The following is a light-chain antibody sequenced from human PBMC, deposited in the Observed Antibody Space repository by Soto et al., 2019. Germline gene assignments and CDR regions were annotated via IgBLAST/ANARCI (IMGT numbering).Light chain of an antibody. Sequence: EIVLTQSPGTLSLSPGERATLSCRASQSVRSHFLAWYQQKPGQAPRLLIYGASNRATGIPDRFSGSGSGTDFTLTITRLEPEDFAVYYCQQCGSSPWTFGQGTKVDIK. CDR1: QSVRSHF. V-gene: IGKV3-20*01. J-gene: IGKJ1*01. CDR3: QQCGSSPWT. CDR2: GAS.